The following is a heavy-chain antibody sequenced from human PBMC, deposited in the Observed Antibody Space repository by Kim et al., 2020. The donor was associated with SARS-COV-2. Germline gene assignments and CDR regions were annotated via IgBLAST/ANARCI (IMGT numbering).Heavy chain of an antibody. V-gene: IGHV3-30*18. CDR3: AKALLES. Sequence: GGSLRLSCAASGFTFSSYGMHWVRQAPGKGLEWVAVISYDGSNKYYADSVKGRFTISRDNSKNTLYLQMNSLRAEDTAVYDCAKALLESWGQGTLVTVSS. D-gene: IGHD1-1*01. CDR2: ISYDGSNK. CDR1: GFTFSSYG. J-gene: IGHJ5*02.